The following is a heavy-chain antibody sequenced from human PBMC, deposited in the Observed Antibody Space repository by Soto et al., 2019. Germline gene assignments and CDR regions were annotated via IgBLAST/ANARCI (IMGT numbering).Heavy chain of an antibody. J-gene: IGHJ3*02. Sequence: EVQLVESGGGLVQPGRSLRLSCAASGFTFDDYAMHWVRQAPGKGLEWVSGISWNSGSIGYADSVKGRFTISRDNAKNSLYLQMNSLRAEDTALYYCATDGFTGIVGIWGQGTMVTVSS. CDR2: ISWNSGSI. D-gene: IGHD3-22*01. V-gene: IGHV3-9*01. CDR1: GFTFDDYA. CDR3: ATDGFTGIVGI.